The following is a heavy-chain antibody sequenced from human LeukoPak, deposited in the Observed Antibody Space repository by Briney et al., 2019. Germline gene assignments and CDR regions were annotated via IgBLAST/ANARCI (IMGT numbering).Heavy chain of an antibody. J-gene: IGHJ4*02. CDR1: GYTFTNYN. CDR2: ISTYNGQT. Sequence: GASVKVSCKASGYTFTNYNIGWVRQAPGQGVEWMGWISTYNGQTDYEQKFQGRLTMTTDTSTSTAYMELRSLRSDDTAVYFCAKDITQYGQSLVPDYWGEGTLVTVSS. V-gene: IGHV1-18*01. CDR3: AKDITQYGQSLVPDY. D-gene: IGHD6-19*01.